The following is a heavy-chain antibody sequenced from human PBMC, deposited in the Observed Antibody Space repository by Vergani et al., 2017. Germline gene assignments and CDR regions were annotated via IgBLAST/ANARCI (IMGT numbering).Heavy chain of an antibody. CDR2: IWYDGSNK. CDR1: GFTFSSYG. CDR3: AIDLSRVVPAARRYYYYYGMDV. D-gene: IGHD2-2*01. V-gene: IGHV3-33*01. J-gene: IGHJ6*02. Sequence: QVQLVESGGGVVQPGGSLRLSCAASGFTFSSYGMHWVRQAPGKGLEWVAVIWYDGSNKYYADSVKGRFTISRDNSKNTLYLQMNSLRAEDTAVYYCAIDLSRVVPAARRYYYYYGMDVWGQGTTVTVSS.